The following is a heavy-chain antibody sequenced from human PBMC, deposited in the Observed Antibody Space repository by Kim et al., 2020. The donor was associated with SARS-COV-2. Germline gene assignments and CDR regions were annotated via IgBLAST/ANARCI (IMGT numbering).Heavy chain of an antibody. J-gene: IGHJ4*02. V-gene: IGHV3-23*01. CDR2: ISGSGGST. Sequence: GGSLRLSCAASGFTFSSYAMSWVRQAPGKGLEWVSAISGSGGSTYYADSVKGRFTISRDNSKNTLYLQMNSLRAEDTAVYYCAKVRDSSSWSYYFDYWGQGTLVTVSS. CDR3: AKVRDSSSWSYYFDY. D-gene: IGHD6-13*01. CDR1: GFTFSSYA.